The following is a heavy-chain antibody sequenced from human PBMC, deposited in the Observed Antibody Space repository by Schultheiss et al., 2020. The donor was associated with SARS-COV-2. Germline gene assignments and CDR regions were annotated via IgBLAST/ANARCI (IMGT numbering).Heavy chain of an antibody. V-gene: IGHV4-59*10. Sequence: SQTLSLTCAVYGGSFSGYYWSWIRQPAGKGLEWIGRIYTSGSTNYNPSLKSRVTISVDTSKNQFSLKLSSVTAADTAVYYCAKGLLPYGWPMGCDYWGQGTLVTVSS. J-gene: IGHJ4*02. CDR3: AKGLLPYGWPMGCDY. D-gene: IGHD2/OR15-2a*01. CDR2: IYTSGST. CDR1: GGSFSGYY.